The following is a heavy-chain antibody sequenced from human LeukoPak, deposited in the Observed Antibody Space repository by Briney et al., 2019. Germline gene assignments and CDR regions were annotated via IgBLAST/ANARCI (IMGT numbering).Heavy chain of an antibody. D-gene: IGHD6-6*01. V-gene: IGHV3-21*01. CDR3: ARGSIAAFDY. Sequence: GGSLRLSCTASGFTFSSYSMNWVRQAPGKGLEWVSSISSSSSYIYYADSVKGRFTISRDNAKNSLYLQMNSLRAEDTAVYYCARGSIAAFDYWGQGTLVTVSS. CDR2: ISSSSSYI. J-gene: IGHJ4*02. CDR1: GFTFSSYS.